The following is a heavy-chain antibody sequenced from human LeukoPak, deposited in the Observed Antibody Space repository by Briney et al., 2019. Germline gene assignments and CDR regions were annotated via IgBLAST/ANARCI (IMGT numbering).Heavy chain of an antibody. CDR1: GGTFSSYA. CDR3: ASNYDSSGYYYRT. Sequence: SVKVSCKASGGTFSSYAISWVRQAPGQGLEWMGRIIPIFGTANYAQRFQGRVTITTDESTSTAYMELSSLRSEDTAVYYCASNYDSSGYYYRTWGQGTLVTVSS. J-gene: IGHJ5*02. CDR2: IIPIFGTA. D-gene: IGHD3-22*01. V-gene: IGHV1-69*05.